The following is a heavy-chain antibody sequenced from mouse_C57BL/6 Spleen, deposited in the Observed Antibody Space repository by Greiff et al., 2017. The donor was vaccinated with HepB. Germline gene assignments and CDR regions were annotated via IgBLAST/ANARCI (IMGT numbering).Heavy chain of an antibody. CDR1: GYTFTSYW. CDR3: ARSEAAQAYYYAMDY. V-gene: IGHV1-55*01. J-gene: IGHJ4*01. CDR2: IYPGSGST. D-gene: IGHD3-2*02. Sequence: VQLQQPGAELVKPGASVKMSCKASGYTFTSYWITWVKQRPGQGLEWIGDIYPGSGSTNYNEKFKSKATLTVDTSSSTAYMQLSSLTSEDSAVYYCARSEAAQAYYYAMDYWGQGTSVTVSS.